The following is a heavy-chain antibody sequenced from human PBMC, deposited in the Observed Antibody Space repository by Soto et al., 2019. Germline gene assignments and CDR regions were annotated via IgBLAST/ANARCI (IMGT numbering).Heavy chain of an antibody. CDR1: GGFVSSFY. CDR2: ISYSGST. Sequence: SETLSLTCTVSGGFVSSFYWSWIRQPPGKGLEWIAYISYSGSTNYNPSLKSRVTLSIDLSRNQFSLKVNSVTAADTAVYYCARGTTPNAYWGPGTLVTVSS. CDR3: ARGTTPNAY. V-gene: IGHV4-59*02. J-gene: IGHJ4*02. D-gene: IGHD1-7*01.